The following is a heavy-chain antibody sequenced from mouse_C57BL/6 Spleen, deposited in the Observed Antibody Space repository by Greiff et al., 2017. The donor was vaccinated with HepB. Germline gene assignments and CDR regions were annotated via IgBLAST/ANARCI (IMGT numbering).Heavy chain of an antibody. Sequence: VHLVESGPGLVAPSQSLSITCTVSGFSLTSYGVDWVRQPPGKGLEWLGVIWGGGSTNYNSALMSRLSISKDNSKSQVFLKMNILQTDDTAMYYCAKHDNAYYSNYGGMDYWGQGTSVTVSS. CDR3: AKHDNAYYSNYGGMDY. CDR2: IWGGGST. CDR1: GFSLTSYG. V-gene: IGHV2-9*01. D-gene: IGHD2-5*01. J-gene: IGHJ4*01.